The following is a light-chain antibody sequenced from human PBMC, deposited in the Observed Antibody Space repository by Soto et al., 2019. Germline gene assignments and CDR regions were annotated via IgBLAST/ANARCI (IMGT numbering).Light chain of an antibody. CDR3: QQYDNLPIT. CDR2: DAS. J-gene: IGKJ5*01. CDR1: QDSSNY. Sequence: DIQMTQSPSSLSASVGDRVTITCQARQDSSNYLNWYQQKPGKAPKLLIYDASNLETGDPSRFSGSGSGTDFTFTISSLQPEDIATYYCQQYDNLPITFGQGTRLEIK. V-gene: IGKV1-33*01.